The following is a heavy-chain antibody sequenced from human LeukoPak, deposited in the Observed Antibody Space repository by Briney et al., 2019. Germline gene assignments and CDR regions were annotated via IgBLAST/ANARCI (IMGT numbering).Heavy chain of an antibody. Sequence: PGGSLRLSCAASGFTFSRYWMSWVRQAPGKGLEWVANIKEDGSAKYYVDSVKGRFTTSRDNAKNSVYLQMNSLRAEDTAVYYCATSYDSSGCEWGQGTLVTVSS. J-gene: IGHJ4*02. D-gene: IGHD3-22*01. CDR3: ATSYDSSGCE. CDR2: IKEDGSAK. CDR1: GFTFSRYW. V-gene: IGHV3-7*01.